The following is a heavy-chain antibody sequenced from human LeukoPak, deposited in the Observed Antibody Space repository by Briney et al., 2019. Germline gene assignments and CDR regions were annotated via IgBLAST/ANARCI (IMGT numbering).Heavy chain of an antibody. CDR2: IYSSGST. D-gene: IGHD1-26*01. Sequence: PSETLSLTCTVSGGSISSTNSYWGWIRQSPRTGLEWIGNIYSSGSTYYNPSLKSRVTISIDTSENQFSLKPTSVTAADTAVYYCARKREGPTTGIDYWGQGTLVTVSS. V-gene: IGHV4-39*07. J-gene: IGHJ4*02. CDR1: GGSISSTNSY. CDR3: ARKREGPTTGIDY.